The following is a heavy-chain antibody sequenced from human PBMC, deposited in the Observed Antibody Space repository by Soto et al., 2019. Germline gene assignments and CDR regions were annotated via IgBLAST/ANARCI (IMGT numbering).Heavy chain of an antibody. CDR2: IIPICGTA. V-gene: IGHV1-69*12. Sequence: QVQLVQSGAEVTKPGSSVKVSCKASGGTFSSYAISWVRQAPGQGLEWMGGIIPICGTANYAQKVQGRVTSNADESTRSDYVEQNSRRSQGTAVSDCAGRDSTRYYSSCEPWGQGTMGTASS. CDR1: GGTFSSYA. CDR3: AGRDSTRYYSSCEP. D-gene: IGHD6-6*01. J-gene: IGHJ5*02.